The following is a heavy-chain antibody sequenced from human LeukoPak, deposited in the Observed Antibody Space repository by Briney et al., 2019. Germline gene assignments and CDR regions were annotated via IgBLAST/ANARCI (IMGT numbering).Heavy chain of an antibody. J-gene: IGHJ3*02. V-gene: IGHV1-3*01. CDR2: INAGNGNR. CDR3: ARAHTGWGRAFDI. D-gene: IGHD3-16*01. Sequence: ASVKVSCKASGYTFTSYAMHWVRQAPGQRLEWMGWINAGNGNRKYSQKFQGRVTITRDTSSSTAYMELSSLRSEDTAVYYCARAHTGWGRAFDIWGQGTMVTVSS. CDR1: GYTFTSYA.